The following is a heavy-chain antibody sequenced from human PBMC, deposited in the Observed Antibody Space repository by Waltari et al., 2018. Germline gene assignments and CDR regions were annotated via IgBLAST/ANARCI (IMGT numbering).Heavy chain of an antibody. CDR1: GYTFTGYF. CDR2: INPNSGDT. J-gene: IGHJ4*02. V-gene: IGHV1-2*02. D-gene: IGHD2-2*01. Sequence: QVQLVQSGAEMKKPGASVKVSCKASGYTFTGYFMHWMRQAPGQGLEWMGSINPNSGDTKYAQKFQGRVTMTRDTSISTAYMELSRLTSDDTAVYYCARGPATADFDYWGQGTLVTVSS. CDR3: ARGPATADFDY.